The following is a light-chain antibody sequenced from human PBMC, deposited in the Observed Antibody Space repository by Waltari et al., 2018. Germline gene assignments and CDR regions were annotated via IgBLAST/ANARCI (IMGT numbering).Light chain of an antibody. CDR2: YAS. V-gene: IGKV6-21*01. J-gene: IGKJ4*01. CDR3: QQSRSFPTT. Sequence: EIVLTQSPDFQSVPPQGKVTITCRASQSIGTSLHWYQQKPGQTPEPLITYASDSFSGVPSRFTGSGSGTDFTLTISSLEAEDAATYYCQQSRSFPTTFGGGTKVEIK. CDR1: QSIGTS.